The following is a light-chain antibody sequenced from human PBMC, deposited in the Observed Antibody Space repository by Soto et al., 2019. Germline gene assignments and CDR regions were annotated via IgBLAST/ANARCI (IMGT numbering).Light chain of an antibody. V-gene: IGKV1-5*01. CDR2: DAS. J-gene: IGKJ1*01. CDR1: QTISVW. Sequence: DIQMTQSPSTLSASVGDRVTITCRASQTISVWLAWNQQKPGKAPNLLIYDASSLESGVPSRFSGSGSGTEFTLTISSLQPDDFATYYCQQYNSYWTFGQGTKVDIK. CDR3: QQYNSYWT.